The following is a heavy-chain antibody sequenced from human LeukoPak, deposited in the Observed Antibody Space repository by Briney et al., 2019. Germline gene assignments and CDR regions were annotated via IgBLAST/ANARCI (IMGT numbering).Heavy chain of an antibody. V-gene: IGHV1-18*01. D-gene: IGHD4/OR15-4a*01. Sequence: ASVKVSCKTSGYTFTNYGISWVRQAPGQGLEWMGWIRDYNGNTNYAQKFQGRVTMATDTSTRTAYMELRSLISDDTAVYYCARRAGAYSHPYDYWGQGTLVTVSS. CDR2: IRDYNGNT. CDR1: GYTFTNYG. J-gene: IGHJ4*02. CDR3: ARRAGAYSHPYDY.